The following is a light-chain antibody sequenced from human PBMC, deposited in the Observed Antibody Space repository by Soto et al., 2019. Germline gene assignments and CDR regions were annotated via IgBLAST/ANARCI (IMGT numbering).Light chain of an antibody. CDR1: QSLLHSNGYNY. CDR3: MQALHSRK. V-gene: IGKV2-28*01. J-gene: IGKJ1*01. CDR2: LGS. Sequence: EIVMTQSPLSLPVTPGESASISCRSSQSLLHSNGYNYLDWYLQKPGQSPQLLIYLGSNRASGVPDRFSGSGSGTEFTLKISRVEAEDVGVYYCMQALHSRKFGQGTKV.